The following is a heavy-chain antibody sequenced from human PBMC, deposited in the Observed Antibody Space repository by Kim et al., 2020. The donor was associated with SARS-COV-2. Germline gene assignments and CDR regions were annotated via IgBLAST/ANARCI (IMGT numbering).Heavy chain of an antibody. CDR3: ARRSGSYDY. CDR2: TP. Sequence: TPTYAQGFTGRFVFSLDTSVSTAYLQISSLKAEDTAVYYCARRSGSYDYWGQGTLVTVSS. V-gene: IGHV7-4-1*02. D-gene: IGHD1-26*01. J-gene: IGHJ4*02.